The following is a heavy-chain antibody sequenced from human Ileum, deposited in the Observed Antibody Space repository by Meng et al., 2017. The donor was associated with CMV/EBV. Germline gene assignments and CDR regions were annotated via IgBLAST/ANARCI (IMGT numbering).Heavy chain of an antibody. CDR1: GVTFSDHW. CDR2: IKGDGKIT. J-gene: IGHJ4*02. V-gene: IGHV3-74*01. Sequence: CEASGVTFSDHWMHWVRQDPEKGLVWGSRIKGDGKITVYADSVKGRFTISRDNAKRTLYLEMNSLRDEDTGVFYCVRDGVGAPALDYWGQGALVTVSS. CDR3: VRDGVGAPALDY. D-gene: IGHD1-26*01.